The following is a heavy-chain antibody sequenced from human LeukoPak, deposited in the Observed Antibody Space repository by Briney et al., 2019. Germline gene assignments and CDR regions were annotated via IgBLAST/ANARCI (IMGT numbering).Heavy chain of an antibody. Sequence: SETLSLTCSVSGSSISSDYYWGWVRQPPGKGLEWIGSTKHRGRSYYNPSLKSRVTISVDTSKNQFSLQLSFVTAADTAVYYCARVVGATSIDYWGQGILVTVSS. CDR3: ARVVGATSIDY. CDR1: GSSISSDYY. J-gene: IGHJ4*02. CDR2: TKHRGRS. D-gene: IGHD2-15*01. V-gene: IGHV4-38-2*02.